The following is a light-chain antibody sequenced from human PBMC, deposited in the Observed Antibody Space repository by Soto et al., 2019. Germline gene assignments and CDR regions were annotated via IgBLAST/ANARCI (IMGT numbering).Light chain of an antibody. CDR1: SSGVGTYNF. Sequence: QSALTQPASVSASPGQSIIISCTGTSSGVGTYNFVSWYQQHPGKAPKLMIYNVSNRPSGVSDRFSGSKSGNTASLTISGLQAEDEAEYYCSSYTSTNTRVVFGGGTKLTVL. CDR3: SSYTSTNTRVV. CDR2: NVS. V-gene: IGLV2-14*03. J-gene: IGLJ2*01.